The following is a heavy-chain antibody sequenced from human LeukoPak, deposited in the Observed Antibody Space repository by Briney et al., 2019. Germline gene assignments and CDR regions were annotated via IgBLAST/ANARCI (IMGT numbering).Heavy chain of an antibody. CDR3: VRDAATVTLLPDF. Sequence: GGSLRLSCAASGFIFNDYAMHWFRQAPGKGLEWVAVISYGGTNKYYADSVKGRFTISRDRSKNTLYLQMNSLRVDDTAVYYCVRDAATVTLLPDFWGQGTLVTVSS. CDR1: GFIFNDYA. D-gene: IGHD4-17*01. CDR2: ISYGGTNK. J-gene: IGHJ4*01. V-gene: IGHV3-30-3*01.